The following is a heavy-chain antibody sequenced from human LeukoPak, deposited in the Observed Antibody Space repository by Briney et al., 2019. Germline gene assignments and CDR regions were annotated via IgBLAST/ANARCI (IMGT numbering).Heavy chain of an antibody. CDR1: GGSFSGYY. CDR3: ARGRATITRLNYYYYYMDV. CDR2: INHSGST. V-gene: IGHV4-34*01. J-gene: IGHJ6*03. D-gene: IGHD5-12*01. Sequence: SETLSLTCAVYGGSFSGYYWSWIRQPPGKGLEWIGEINHSGSTNYNPSLKSRVTISVDTSKNQFSLKLSSVTAADTAVYHCARGRATITRLNYYYYYMDVWGKGTTVTVSS.